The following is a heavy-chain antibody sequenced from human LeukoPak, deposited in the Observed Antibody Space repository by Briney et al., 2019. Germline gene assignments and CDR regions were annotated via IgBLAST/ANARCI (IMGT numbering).Heavy chain of an antibody. CDR3: VRDKSGCCFDY. Sequence: GESLTPSCALSGFTITSYEMNWVRQAPGKGMEWISYIHSSGSTIYHADSVKGRFSISRDNAKNSLYLQMNSLRAEDTAVYYCVRDKSGCCFDYWGQGTLVTVSS. J-gene: IGHJ4*02. CDR2: IHSSGSTI. D-gene: IGHD1-26*01. CDR1: GFTITSYE. V-gene: IGHV3-48*03.